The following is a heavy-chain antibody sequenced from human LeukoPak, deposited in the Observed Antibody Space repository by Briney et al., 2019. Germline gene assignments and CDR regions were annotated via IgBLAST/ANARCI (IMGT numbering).Heavy chain of an antibody. Sequence: PGGSLRLSCAASGFTFSSYAMSWVRQAPGKGLEWVSAISGSGGSTYYADSVKGRFTISRDNSKNTLYLQMNSLRAEDTAVYYCARGRGKVATITFGPHSIKNNWFDPWGQGTLVTVSS. CDR3: ARGRGKVATITFGPHSIKNNWFDP. V-gene: IGHV3-23*01. CDR2: ISGSGGST. D-gene: IGHD5-12*01. J-gene: IGHJ5*02. CDR1: GFTFSSYA.